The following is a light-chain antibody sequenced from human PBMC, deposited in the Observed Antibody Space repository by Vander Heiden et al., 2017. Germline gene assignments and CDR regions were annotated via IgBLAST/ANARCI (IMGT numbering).Light chain of an antibody. J-gene: IGKJ5*01. V-gene: IGKV1-8*01. CDR3: QKDHSLLIS. Sequence: AIRRTQSPSSLSASTGDRVTITCRASQDISTYFAWYQQKPGKSPKLMMYGTSTLQRGAPSRVSGSGYGTNFTPTLNGLQSDAFETYHGQKDHSLLISFGQGTPLEIK. CDR2: GTS. CDR1: QDISTY.